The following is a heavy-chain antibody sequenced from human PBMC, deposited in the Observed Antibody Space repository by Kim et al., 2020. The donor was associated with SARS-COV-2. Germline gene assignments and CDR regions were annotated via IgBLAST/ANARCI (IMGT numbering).Heavy chain of an antibody. Sequence: TTEYAPSVKGRFTISRDDSKCTAYLQMNSLKTEDTAVYYCPRDSYGLVVDYWGQGTLVTVSS. CDR2: TT. V-gene: IGHV3-49*02. D-gene: IGHD5-18*01. J-gene: IGHJ4*02. CDR3: PRDSYGLVVDY.